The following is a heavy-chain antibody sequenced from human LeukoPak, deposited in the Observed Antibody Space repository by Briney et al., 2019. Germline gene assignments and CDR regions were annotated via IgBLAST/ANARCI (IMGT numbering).Heavy chain of an antibody. D-gene: IGHD3-16*01. CDR3: ARDLLGFYFDY. CDR2: INVNSGTT. J-gene: IGHJ4*02. Sequence: GASAKVSCKTSGYIFTGFYMHWVRQAPGQGLEWMGWINVNSGTTKYGQKFQGRVTMTRDTSINTAYMELNRLKSDDTAIYYCARDLLGFYFDYWGQGTLVTVSS. V-gene: IGHV1-2*02. CDR1: GYIFTGFY.